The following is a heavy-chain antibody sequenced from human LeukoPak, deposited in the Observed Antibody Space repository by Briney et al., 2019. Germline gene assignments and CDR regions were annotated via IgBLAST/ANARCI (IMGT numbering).Heavy chain of an antibody. J-gene: IGHJ4*02. CDR1: GYTFTGYY. CDR3: ARDPGRDSSSWFDY. Sequence: ASVKVSCKASGYTFTGYYMHWVRQAPGQGLEWMGWINPNSGGTNYAQKFRGRVTMTRDTSISTAYMELSRLRSDDTAVYYCARDPGRDSSSWFDYWGQGTLVTVSS. D-gene: IGHD6-13*01. CDR2: INPNSGGT. V-gene: IGHV1-2*02.